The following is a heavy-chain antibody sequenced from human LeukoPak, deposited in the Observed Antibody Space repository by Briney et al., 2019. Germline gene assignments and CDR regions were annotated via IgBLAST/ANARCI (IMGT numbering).Heavy chain of an antibody. CDR3: ARDRYYDFWSGYYPRSHYYGMDV. Sequence: PSETLSLTCAVYGGSISSYYWSWIRQPPGKGLEWIGYIYYSGSTNYNPSLKSRVTISVDTSKNQFSLKLSSVTAADTAVYYCARDRYYDFWSGYYPRSHYYGMDVWGQGTTVTVSS. J-gene: IGHJ6*02. D-gene: IGHD3-3*01. CDR2: IYYSGST. V-gene: IGHV4-59*01. CDR1: GGSISSYY.